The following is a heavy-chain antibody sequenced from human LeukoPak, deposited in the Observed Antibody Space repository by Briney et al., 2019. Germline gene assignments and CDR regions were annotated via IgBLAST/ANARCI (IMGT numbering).Heavy chain of an antibody. CDR1: GGSISSYY. D-gene: IGHD3-10*01. CDR3: ARNGPITMVRGVIIAPLTNNWFDP. CDR2: IYTSGST. Sequence: PSETLSLTCTVSGGSISSYYWSWIRQPAGKGLEWIGRIYTSGSTNYNPSLKSRVTMSVDTSKNQFSLKLSSVTAADTAVYYCARNGPITMVRGVIIAPLTNNWFDPWGQGTLVTVSS. V-gene: IGHV4-4*07. J-gene: IGHJ5*02.